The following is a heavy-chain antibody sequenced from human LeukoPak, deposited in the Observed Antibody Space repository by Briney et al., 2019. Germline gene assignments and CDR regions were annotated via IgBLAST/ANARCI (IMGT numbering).Heavy chain of an antibody. V-gene: IGHV4-59*01. D-gene: IGHD6-19*01. J-gene: IGHJ5*02. CDR2: VHYSGST. Sequence: SETLSLTCTVSGDSISNYFWSWIRQPPRKGLEWMAYVHYSGSTNYNPSLKSRVTISVDTSENQFSLKVNSVTAADTAVYYCARGRGSGGPFDPWGQGTLVTVSS. CDR3: ARGRGSGGPFDP. CDR1: GDSISNYF.